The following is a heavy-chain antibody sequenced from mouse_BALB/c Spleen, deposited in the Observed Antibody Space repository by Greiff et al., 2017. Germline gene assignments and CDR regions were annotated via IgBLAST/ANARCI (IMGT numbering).Heavy chain of an antibody. J-gene: IGHJ4*01. CDR2: IRSKSNNYAT. Sequence: EVMLVESGGGLVQPKGSLKLSCAASGFTFNTYAMNWVRQAPGKGLEWVARIRSKSNNYATYYADSVKDRFTISRDDSQSMLYLQMNNLKTEDTAMYYCVRHHEGAMDYWGQGTSVTVSS. CDR3: VRHHEGAMDY. CDR1: GFTFNTYA. V-gene: IGHV10-1*02.